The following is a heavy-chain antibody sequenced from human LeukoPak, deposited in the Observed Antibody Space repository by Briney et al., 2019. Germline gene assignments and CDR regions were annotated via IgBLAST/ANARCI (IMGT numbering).Heavy chain of an antibody. CDR3: ARDPYYDSSGYYYIFSYFDL. J-gene: IGHJ2*01. CDR1: GGSISSYY. V-gene: IGHV4-59*12. Sequence: PSETLSLTCTVSGGSISSYYWSWIRQPPGKGLEWIGYIYYSGSTNYNPSLKSRVTISIDTSKNQFSLKLSSVTAADTAVYYCARDPYYDSSGYYYIFSYFDLWGRGTLVTVSS. CDR2: IYYSGST. D-gene: IGHD3-22*01.